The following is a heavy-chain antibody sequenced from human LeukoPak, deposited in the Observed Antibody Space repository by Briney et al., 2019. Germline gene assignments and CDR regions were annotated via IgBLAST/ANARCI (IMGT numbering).Heavy chain of an antibody. CDR3: AREAPLGGAAAGYYHYGMDV. V-gene: IGHV4-34*01. CDR1: GGSFSANY. Sequence: SETLSLTCAVYGGSFSANYWSWIRQPPGKGLEWIGEIHQSGSTNYNPSLKSRVTISVDTSKNQFSLKLSSVTAADTAVYYCAREAPLGGAAAGYYHYGMDVWGQGTTVTVSS. D-gene: IGHD6-13*01. J-gene: IGHJ6*02. CDR2: IHQSGST.